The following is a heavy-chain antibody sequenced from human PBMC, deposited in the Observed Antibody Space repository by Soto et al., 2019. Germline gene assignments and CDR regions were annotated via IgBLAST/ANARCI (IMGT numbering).Heavy chain of an antibody. V-gene: IGHV6-1*01. CDR1: GDSVSSNSAA. CDR2: TYYRSKWYN. CDR3: ARGETHRSSWYWVDFDY. J-gene: IGHJ4*02. Sequence: SQTLSLTCAISGDSVSSNSAAWNWIRQSPSRGLEWLGRTYYRSKWYNDYAVSVKSRITINPDTSKNQFSLQLNSVTPEDTAVYYCARGETHRSSWYWVDFDYWGQGTLVTVSS. D-gene: IGHD6-13*01.